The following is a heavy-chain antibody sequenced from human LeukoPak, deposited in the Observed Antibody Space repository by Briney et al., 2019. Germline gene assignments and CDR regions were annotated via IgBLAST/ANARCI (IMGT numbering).Heavy chain of an antibody. D-gene: IGHD6-19*01. Sequence: SETLSLTCTVSGGSISTYYWSWIRQPPGEGLEWIGYISNSGTTNYNPSLKSRVTISVDTSKNQLSLKLSSVTAADTAVYYCARRSISSGWLWFDPWGQGTLVTVSS. CDR2: ISNSGTT. CDR1: GGSISTYY. V-gene: IGHV4-59*01. J-gene: IGHJ5*02. CDR3: ARRSISSGWLWFDP.